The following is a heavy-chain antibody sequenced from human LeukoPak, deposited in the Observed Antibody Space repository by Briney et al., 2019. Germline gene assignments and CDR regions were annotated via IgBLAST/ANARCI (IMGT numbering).Heavy chain of an antibody. CDR1: GGSISSGDYY. CDR3: ARDGGTFYDYVWGSYRHAAFDI. D-gene: IGHD3-16*02. V-gene: IGHV4-30-4*01. J-gene: IGHJ3*02. CDR2: IYYSGST. Sequence: SETLSLTCTVSGGSISSGDYYWSWIRQPPGKGLEWIGYIYYSGSTYYNPSLKSRVTTSVDTSKNQFSLKLSSVTAADTAVYYCARDGGTFYDYVWGSYRHAAFDIWGQGTMVTVSS.